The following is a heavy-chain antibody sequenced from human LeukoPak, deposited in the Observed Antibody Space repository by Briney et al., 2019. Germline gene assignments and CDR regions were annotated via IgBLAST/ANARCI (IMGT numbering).Heavy chain of an antibody. D-gene: IGHD3-22*01. CDR2: IDGGGSST. J-gene: IGHJ4*01. Sequence: GGSLRLSCAASGFTFSNYWMHWVRQAPGKGLVWVSRIDGGGSSTSYADSVKGRFSISRDNAKSTLYLQMSSLRAEDTAVYYCARGPGSSGGAYVGDYWGPGTLVTVSS. V-gene: IGHV3-74*01. CDR3: ARGPGSSGGAYVGDY. CDR1: GFTFSNYW.